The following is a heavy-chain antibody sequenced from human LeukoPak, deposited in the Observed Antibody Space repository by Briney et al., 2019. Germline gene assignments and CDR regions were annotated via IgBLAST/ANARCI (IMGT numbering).Heavy chain of an antibody. CDR3: ARDLGDFLFDY. CDR1: GFTFSSYE. Sequence: PGGSLRLSCAASGFTFSSYEMNWVRQAPGKGLEWVSYISSSGSTIYYADSVKGRFTISRDNAKNSLYLQMNSLRAEDTAVYCCARDLGDFLFDYWGQGTLVTVSS. J-gene: IGHJ4*02. CDR2: ISSSGSTI. V-gene: IGHV3-48*03. D-gene: IGHD2-21*02.